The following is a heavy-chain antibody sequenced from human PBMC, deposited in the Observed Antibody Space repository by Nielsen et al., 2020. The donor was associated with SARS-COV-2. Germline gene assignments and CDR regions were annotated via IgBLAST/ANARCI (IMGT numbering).Heavy chain of an antibody. CDR3: ARDRLFNYPLDY. Sequence: SETLSLTCTVSGGSISSYYWSWIRQPPGKGLEWIGYIYYSGSTNYNPSLKSRVTMSVDTSKNQFSLKLSSVTAADTAVYYCARDRLFNYPLDYWGQGTLVTVSS. V-gene: IGHV4-59*01. CDR1: GGSISSYY. CDR2: IYYSGST. J-gene: IGHJ4*02. D-gene: IGHD3-22*01.